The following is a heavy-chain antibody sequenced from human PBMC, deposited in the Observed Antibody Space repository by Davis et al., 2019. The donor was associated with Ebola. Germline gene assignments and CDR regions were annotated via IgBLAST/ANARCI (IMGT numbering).Heavy chain of an antibody. CDR2: ISAYNGNT. D-gene: IGHD1-26*01. V-gene: IGHV1-18*04. CDR3: ARVATLVGGMDYFDY. CDR1: GYTFTSSG. J-gene: IGHJ4*02. Sequence: SVQVSCKASGYTFTSSGISWVRQAPGQGLEWMGWISAYNGNTNYAQKLQGRVTMTTDTSTSTAYMELRSLRSDDTAVYYCARVATLVGGMDYFDYWGQGTLVTVSS.